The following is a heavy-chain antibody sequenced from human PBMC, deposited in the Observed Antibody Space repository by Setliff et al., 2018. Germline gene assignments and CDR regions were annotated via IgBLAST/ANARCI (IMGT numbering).Heavy chain of an antibody. CDR3: ARGSGRGYSYGLFDY. J-gene: IGHJ4*02. Sequence: SETLSLTCNVSGVSISSYYWSWIRQPPGKGLECIGFIFYSGYTHYNPSLESRVTMSVDVSRDQFSLDLSSVTAADTAVYFCARGSGRGYSYGLFDYWGQGSLVTVSS. D-gene: IGHD5-18*01. CDR1: GVSISSYY. V-gene: IGHV4-59*01. CDR2: IFYSGYT.